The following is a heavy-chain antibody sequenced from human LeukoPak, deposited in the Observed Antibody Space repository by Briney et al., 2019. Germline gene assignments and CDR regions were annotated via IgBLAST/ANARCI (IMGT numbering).Heavy chain of an antibody. V-gene: IGHV3-30*03. CDR1: GFTFSSYG. J-gene: IGHJ4*02. D-gene: IGHD3-22*01. Sequence: GGSLRLSCAASGFTFSSYGMHWVRQAPGKGLEWVAVISYDGSNKYYADSVKGRFTISRDNSKNTMYLQMNSLRAEDTGVWYCATGDSSGVTFDYWGQGTLVTVSS. CDR3: ATGDSSGVTFDY. CDR2: ISYDGSNK.